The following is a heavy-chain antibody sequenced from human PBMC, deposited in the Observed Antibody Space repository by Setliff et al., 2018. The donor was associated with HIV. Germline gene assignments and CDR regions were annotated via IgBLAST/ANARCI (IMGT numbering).Heavy chain of an antibody. CDR2: IFHSGDT. V-gene: IGHV4-31*03. D-gene: IGHD6-6*01. CDR3: ATRPRIAARPFDY. J-gene: IGHJ4*02. CDR1: GVSVGSGDYY. Sequence: SETLSLTCSVSGVSVGSGDYYWHWIRQHPEKALEWIGYIFHSGDTYYNPSLKSRISMSVDTSKNQFSLELTSLTAADPAVYYCATRPRIAARPFDYWGQGRLVTVSS.